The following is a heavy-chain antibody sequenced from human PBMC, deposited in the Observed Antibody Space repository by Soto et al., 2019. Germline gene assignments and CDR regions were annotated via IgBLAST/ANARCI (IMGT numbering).Heavy chain of an antibody. CDR1: GGSVSSGSYY. J-gene: IGHJ4*01. CDR2: INYSGST. D-gene: IGHD3-22*01. Sequence: QVQLQESGPGLVKPSETLSLTCTVSGGSVSSGSYYWTWMRQPPGKGLEWIGYINYSGSTSYKPSLKGRVAISVDTSKKQFSLKVSSVTAVDTAVYYCARDCDTSSYYYFDYWGHGTLVTVSS. V-gene: IGHV4-61*01. CDR3: ARDCDTSSYYYFDY.